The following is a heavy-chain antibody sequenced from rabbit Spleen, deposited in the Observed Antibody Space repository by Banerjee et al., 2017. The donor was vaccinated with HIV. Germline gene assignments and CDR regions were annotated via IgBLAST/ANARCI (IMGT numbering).Heavy chain of an antibody. D-gene: IGHD8-1*01. V-gene: IGHV1S40*01. CDR3: ARDTGSSFSSYGMDL. CDR1: GFDFSSSYD. Sequence: EESGGGLVKPGASLTLTCKASGFDFSSSYDMCWVRQAPGKGLEWIGCIYTGNYKTYYAGWAKGRFTISKASSTTVTLQMTSLTVADTATYFCARDTGSSFSSYGMDLWGPGTLVTVS. J-gene: IGHJ6*01. CDR2: IYTGNYKT.